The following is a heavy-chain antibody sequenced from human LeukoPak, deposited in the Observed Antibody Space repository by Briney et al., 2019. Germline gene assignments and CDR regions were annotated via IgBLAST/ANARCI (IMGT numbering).Heavy chain of an antibody. CDR2: IYSGGTT. CDR1: GFTVSFNY. Sequence: GESLKISCAASGFTVSFNYMSWVRQAPGKGLEWVSTIYSGGTTYYADSVKGRFTISRDNSRNTLYLQMNSLRAEDTAVYYCARPRMIAYYYLDVWGKGTTVTVS. J-gene: IGHJ6*03. D-gene: IGHD3-16*01. V-gene: IGHV3-53*01. CDR3: ARPRMIAYYYLDV.